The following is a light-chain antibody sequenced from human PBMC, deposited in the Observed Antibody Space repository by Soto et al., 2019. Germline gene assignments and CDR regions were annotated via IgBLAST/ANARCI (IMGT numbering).Light chain of an antibody. V-gene: IGKV3-11*01. Sequence: EIVLTQSPATLSLSPGERVTLSCRASQSVSNSLAWYQQKPGQPPRLLIYDVSNRATGIPDRFSGSGSGTDFTLTISRLEPEDFAVYHCQQYENSVPLTFGGGTKVDIK. CDR2: DVS. J-gene: IGKJ4*01. CDR3: QQYENSVPLT. CDR1: QSVSNS.